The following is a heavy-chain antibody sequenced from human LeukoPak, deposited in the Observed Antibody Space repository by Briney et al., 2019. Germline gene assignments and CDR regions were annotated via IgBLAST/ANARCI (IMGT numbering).Heavy chain of an antibody. D-gene: IGHD3-10*01. V-gene: IGHV3-33*06. Sequence: GGSLRLSCAASGFTFSSYGMHWVRQAPGKGLEWVAVIWYDGSNKYYADSVKGRFTISRDNSKNTLYLQMNSLRAEDTAVYYCGKGGGVRDAFDIWGQGTMVTVSS. CDR3: GKGGGVRDAFDI. CDR2: IWYDGSNK. J-gene: IGHJ3*02. CDR1: GFTFSSYG.